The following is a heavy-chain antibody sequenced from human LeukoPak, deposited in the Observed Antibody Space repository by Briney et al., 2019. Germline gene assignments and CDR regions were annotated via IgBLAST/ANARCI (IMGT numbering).Heavy chain of an antibody. CDR1: GFTFSTYW. J-gene: IGHJ4*02. Sequence: GGSLRLSCAASGFTFSTYWMTWARQAPGKGPEWIANIKPDGSEKYYVDSVKGRFTISRDNAKNSLYLQLNSLRAEDTAMYYCARDDYGDYFFDFWGQGTLVTVSS. CDR2: IKPDGSEK. CDR3: ARDDYGDYFFDF. D-gene: IGHD4-17*01. V-gene: IGHV3-7*01.